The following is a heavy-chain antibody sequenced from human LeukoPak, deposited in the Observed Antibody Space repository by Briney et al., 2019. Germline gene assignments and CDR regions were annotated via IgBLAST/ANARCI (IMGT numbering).Heavy chain of an antibody. Sequence: GGSLRLSCAASGFTFSSYAMNGVRQAPGKGPQWVSGISGSGGSTYYADSVKGRFTISRDNSKNTLYLQMSSLRAEDTAVYYCATGRGSFDYWGQGTLVTVSS. V-gene: IGHV3-23*01. D-gene: IGHD3-10*01. CDR1: GFTFSSYA. J-gene: IGHJ4*02. CDR3: ATGRGSFDY. CDR2: ISGSGGST.